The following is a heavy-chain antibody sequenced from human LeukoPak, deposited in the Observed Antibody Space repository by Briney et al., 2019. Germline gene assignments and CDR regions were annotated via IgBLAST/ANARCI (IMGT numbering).Heavy chain of an antibody. CDR1: GFTFTDFY. J-gene: IGHJ3*01. CDR3: ARDDRFDGSGHYTAFDV. CDR2: IGSSNGHI. Sequence: PGGSLRLSCAAPGFTFTDFYMNWIRQAPGKGLEWISFIGSSNGHINYADSVKGRFTISRDNAKNSLFLQMNSLQDDDTAVYYCARDDRFDGSGHYTAFDVWGQGTMVTVSS. D-gene: IGHD3-22*01. V-gene: IGHV3-11*05.